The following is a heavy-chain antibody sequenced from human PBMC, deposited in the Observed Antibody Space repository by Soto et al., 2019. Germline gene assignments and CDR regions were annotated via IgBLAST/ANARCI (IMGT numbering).Heavy chain of an antibody. V-gene: IGHV3-48*01. CDR2: ISSSSSTI. J-gene: IGHJ6*02. D-gene: IGHD3-16*01. Sequence: PGGSVRLSCAASGFTFSSYSMNWVRQAPGKGLEWVSYISSSSSTIYYADSVKGRFTISRDNAKNSLYLQMNSLRAEDTAVYYCVTFDDADYSGIDVWAQGNAV. CDR3: VTFDDADYSGIDV. CDR1: GFTFSSYS.